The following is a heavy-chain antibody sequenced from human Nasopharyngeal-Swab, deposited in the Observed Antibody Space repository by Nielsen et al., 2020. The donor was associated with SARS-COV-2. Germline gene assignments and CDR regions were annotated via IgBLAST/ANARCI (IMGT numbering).Heavy chain of an antibody. CDR3: ARADDFWSGYPYGMDV. CDR2: IWYDGSNK. Sequence: GESLKISCAASGFTFSSYGMHWVRQAPGKGLEWVAVIWYDGSNKYYADPVKGRFTISRDNSKNTLYLQMNSLRAEDTAVYYCARADDFWSGYPYGMDVWGQGTTVTVSS. V-gene: IGHV3-33*01. D-gene: IGHD3-3*01. J-gene: IGHJ6*02. CDR1: GFTFSSYG.